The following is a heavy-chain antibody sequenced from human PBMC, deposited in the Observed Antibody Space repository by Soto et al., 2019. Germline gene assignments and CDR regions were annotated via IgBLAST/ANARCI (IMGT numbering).Heavy chain of an antibody. J-gene: IGHJ4*02. Sequence: SEQVSCKASGYTFTSYGISWVRQAPGQGLAWMGGIIPISSTTYYAQKFQGRVTLTADDFSTTAYMELSNLSSEDTAVYYCARGYCSSTSCYKSWDYWGQGTLVTVSS. V-gene: IGHV1-69*13. CDR3: ARGYCSSTSCYKSWDY. CDR2: IIPISSTT. CDR1: GYTFTSYG. D-gene: IGHD2-2*02.